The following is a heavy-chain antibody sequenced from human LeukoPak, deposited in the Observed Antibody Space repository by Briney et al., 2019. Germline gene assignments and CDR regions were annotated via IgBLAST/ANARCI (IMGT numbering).Heavy chain of an antibody. CDR1: GGTFSSYT. Sequence: SVKVSCKASGGTFSSYTISWVRQAPGQGLEWMGRIIPILGIANYAHKFQGRVTITADKSTSTAYMELSSLRSEDTAVYYCARVSDSSGNFDYWGQGTLVTVSS. CDR3: ARVSDSSGNFDY. J-gene: IGHJ4*02. CDR2: IIPILGIA. V-gene: IGHV1-69*02. D-gene: IGHD3-22*01.